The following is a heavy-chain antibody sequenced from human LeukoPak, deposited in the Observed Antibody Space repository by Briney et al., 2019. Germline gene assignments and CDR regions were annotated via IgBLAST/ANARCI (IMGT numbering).Heavy chain of an antibody. J-gene: IGHJ4*02. Sequence: ASVKVSCKASGYTFSNYGITWVRQAPGQGLEWMGWISGYNGNTNYAQKLQGRVTVTTDTSTSTAYMELRSLRSDDTALYYCARDRAYGTDYFDYWRQGTLVTVSS. CDR3: ARDRAYGTDYFDY. V-gene: IGHV1-18*01. CDR1: GYTFSNYG. CDR2: ISGYNGNT. D-gene: IGHD3-10*01.